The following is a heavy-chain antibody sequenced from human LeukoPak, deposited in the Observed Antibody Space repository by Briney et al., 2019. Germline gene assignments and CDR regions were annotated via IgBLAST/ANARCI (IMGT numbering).Heavy chain of an antibody. J-gene: IGHJ4*02. Sequence: GGSLRLSCAGTGYTFNNFWMNWFRKAPGKGLEWVANIKEDGSQIYYVDSVKGRFTISRDNAKNSVYLQMNSLRAEDTAVYYCAGSSGWLFDYWGQGTLVAVSS. CDR3: AGSSGWLFDY. CDR2: IKEDGSQI. V-gene: IGHV3-7*01. D-gene: IGHD6-19*01. CDR1: GYTFNNFW.